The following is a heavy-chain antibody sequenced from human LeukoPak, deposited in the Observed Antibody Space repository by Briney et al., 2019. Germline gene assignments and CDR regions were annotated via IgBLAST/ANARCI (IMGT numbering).Heavy chain of an antibody. CDR1: GYTFTSYG. D-gene: IGHD5-18*01. Sequence: GASVKVSCKASGYTFTSYGISWVRQAPGQGLEWMGWISAYNGNTNYAQKLQGRVTMTTDTSTSTAYMELRSLRSDDTAVYYCARENGGGYSYAYYFDCWGQGTLVTVSS. J-gene: IGHJ4*02. CDR3: ARENGGGYSYAYYFDC. CDR2: ISAYNGNT. V-gene: IGHV1-18*01.